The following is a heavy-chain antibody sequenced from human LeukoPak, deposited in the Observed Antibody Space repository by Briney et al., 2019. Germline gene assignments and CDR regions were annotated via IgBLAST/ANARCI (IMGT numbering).Heavy chain of an antibody. CDR3: ARELQRNYNWFDP. CDR1: GFTFSSYA. D-gene: IGHD4-11*01. V-gene: IGHV3-30-3*01. CDR2: ISYDGSNK. Sequence: GGSLRLSCAASGFTFSSYAMQWVRQAPGKGLEWVAVISYDGSNKYYADSVKGRFTISRDNSKNTLYLQMNSLRAEDTAVYYCARELQRNYNWFDPWGQGTLVTVSS. J-gene: IGHJ5*02.